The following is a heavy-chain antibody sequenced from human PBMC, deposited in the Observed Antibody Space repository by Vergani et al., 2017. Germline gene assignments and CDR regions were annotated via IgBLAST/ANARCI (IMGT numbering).Heavy chain of an antibody. CDR1: GYSISSGYY. CDR2: IYHSGST. Sequence: QVQLQESGPGLVKPSETLSLTCAVSGYSISSGYYWGWIRQPPGKGLEWIGSIYHSGSTYYNPSLKSRVTISVDTSKNQFSLKLSSATAADTAVYYCARSRQQLVRGYNWFDPWGQGTLVTVSS. J-gene: IGHJ5*02. CDR3: ARSRQQLVRGYNWFDP. D-gene: IGHD6-13*01. V-gene: IGHV4-38-2*01.